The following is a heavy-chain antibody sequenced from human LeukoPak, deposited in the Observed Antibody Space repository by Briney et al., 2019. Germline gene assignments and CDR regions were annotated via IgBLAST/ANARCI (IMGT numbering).Heavy chain of an antibody. J-gene: IGHJ6*03. V-gene: IGHV4-31*03. CDR1: GGSISSGGYY. Sequence: SETLSLTCTVSGGSISSGGYYWSWIRQHPGKGLEWIGYIYYSGSTYYNPSLKSRVTISVDTSKNQFSLKLSSVTAADTAVYYCARSPSIEYSSSSSGAWYYYMDVWGKGTTVTVSS. CDR2: IYYSGST. CDR3: ARSPSIEYSSSSSGAWYYYMDV. D-gene: IGHD6-6*01.